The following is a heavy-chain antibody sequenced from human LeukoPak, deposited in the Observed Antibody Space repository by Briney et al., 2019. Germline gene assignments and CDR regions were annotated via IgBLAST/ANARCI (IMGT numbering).Heavy chain of an antibody. CDR3: AKDAMCSGGSCYSGWFDP. Sequence: GRSLRLSCAASGFTFDDYAMHWVRQAPGKGLEWVSGISWNSGSIGYADSVKGRFTISRDNAKNSLYLQMNSLRAEDTALYYCAKDAMCSGGSCYSGWFDPWGQGTLVTVSS. CDR1: GFTFDDYA. J-gene: IGHJ5*02. V-gene: IGHV3-9*01. CDR2: ISWNSGSI. D-gene: IGHD2-15*01.